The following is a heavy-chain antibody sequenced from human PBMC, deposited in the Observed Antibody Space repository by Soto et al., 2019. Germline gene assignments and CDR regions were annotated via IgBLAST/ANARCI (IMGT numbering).Heavy chain of an antibody. CDR3: ARDLGRAFVPAAIDP. V-gene: IGHV4-59*01. J-gene: IGHJ5*02. CDR2: IYYSGST. Sequence: SETLSLTCTVSGGSISSYYWSWIRQPPGKGLEWIGYIYYSGSTNYNPSLKSRVTISVDTSKNQFSLKLSSVTAADTAVYYCARDLGRAFVPAAIDPWGQGTLVTVSS. D-gene: IGHD2-2*01. CDR1: GGSISSYY.